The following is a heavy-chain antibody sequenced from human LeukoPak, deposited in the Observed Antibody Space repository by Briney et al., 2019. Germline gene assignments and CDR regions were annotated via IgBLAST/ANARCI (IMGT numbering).Heavy chain of an antibody. Sequence: SETLSLTCTVSAGSISSSSYYWGWIRQPPGKGLEWIGEINHSGSTNYNPSLKSRVTISVDTSKNQFSLKLSSVTAADTAVYYCARASPYDSSGYYPRRHAFDIWGQGTMVTVSS. CDR2: INHSGST. CDR3: ARASPYDSSGYYPRRHAFDI. CDR1: AGSISSSSYY. D-gene: IGHD3-22*01. J-gene: IGHJ3*02. V-gene: IGHV4-39*07.